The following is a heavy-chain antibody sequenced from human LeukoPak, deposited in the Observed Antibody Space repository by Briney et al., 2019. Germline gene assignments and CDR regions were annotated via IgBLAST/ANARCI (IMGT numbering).Heavy chain of an antibody. Sequence: PGGSLRLSCAASGFTFSDYYMSWIRQAPGKGLEWVSFISGSGTTTYYVDSLKGRFTLSRDNAKSSLFLQMNSLRAEDSAVYYCARDMYYGSGTPMQYGMDVWGPGTTVTVSS. CDR3: ARDMYYGSGTPMQYGMDV. CDR1: GFTFSDYY. CDR2: ISGSGTTT. J-gene: IGHJ6*02. V-gene: IGHV3-11*01. D-gene: IGHD3-10*01.